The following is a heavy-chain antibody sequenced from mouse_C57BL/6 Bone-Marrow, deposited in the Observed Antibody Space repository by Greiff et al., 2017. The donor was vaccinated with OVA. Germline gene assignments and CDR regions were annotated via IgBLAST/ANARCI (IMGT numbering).Heavy chain of an antibody. Sequence: EVHLVESGAELVRPGASVKLSCTASGFNIKDDYMHWVKQRPEQGLEWIGWIDPENGDTEYASKFQGKATITADTSSNTAYLQLSSLTSEDTAVYYCTTPCDYWGQGTTLTVSS. V-gene: IGHV14-4*01. J-gene: IGHJ2*01. CDR2: IDPENGDT. CDR1: GFNIKDDY. CDR3: TTPCDY.